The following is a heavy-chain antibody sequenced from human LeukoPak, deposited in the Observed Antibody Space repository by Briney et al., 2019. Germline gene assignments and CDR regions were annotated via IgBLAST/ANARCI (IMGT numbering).Heavy chain of an antibody. Sequence: GGSLRLSCAAPGFTLDDYGMSWVCQDPGKGLEWGSHINWNGGSTGYADSVKGRFTISRDNDKNSMYLQMNSLRAEDTALYYCATYFYGTGSSHFDYWGQGTLVTVSS. D-gene: IGHD3-10*01. CDR3: ATYFYGTGSSHFDY. J-gene: IGHJ4*02. V-gene: IGHV3-20*04. CDR2: INWNGGST. CDR1: GFTLDDYG.